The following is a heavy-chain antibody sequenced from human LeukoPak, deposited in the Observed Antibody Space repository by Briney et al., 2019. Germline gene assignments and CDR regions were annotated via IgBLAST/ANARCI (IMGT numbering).Heavy chain of an antibody. CDR2: IYTSGST. Sequence: SETLSLTCTVSGGSISSYYWSWIRQPAGKGLEWIGRIYTSGSTNYNPSLKSRVTMSVDTSKNQFSLKLSSVTAADTAVYYCARDGIAAAGSWFDPWGQGTLVTVSS. D-gene: IGHD6-13*01. J-gene: IGHJ5*02. CDR1: GGSISSYY. CDR3: ARDGIAAAGSWFDP. V-gene: IGHV4-4*07.